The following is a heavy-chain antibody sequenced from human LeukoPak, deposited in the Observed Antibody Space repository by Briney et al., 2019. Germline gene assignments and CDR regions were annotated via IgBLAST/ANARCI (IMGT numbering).Heavy chain of an antibody. J-gene: IGHJ6*02. CDR1: GFTFSSYA. D-gene: IGHD2-21*02. CDR3: ATPGCGGDCYDYYGMDV. Sequence: GGSLRLSCAASGFTFSSYAMSWVRQAPGKGLEWVSAISGSGGSTYYADSVKGRFTISRDNSKNTLHVQMNSLRAEETAVYYCATPGCGGDCYDYYGMDVWGQGTTVTVSS. CDR2: ISGSGGST. V-gene: IGHV3-23*01.